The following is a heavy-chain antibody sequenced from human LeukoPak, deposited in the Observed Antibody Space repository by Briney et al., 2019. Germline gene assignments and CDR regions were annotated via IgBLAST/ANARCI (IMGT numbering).Heavy chain of an antibody. V-gene: IGHV1-2*02. CDR2: INPNSGGT. CDR1: GYTFTGYY. D-gene: IGHD3-9*01. CDR3: ARGGDWLLPDYYYYYMDV. Sequence: ASLKVSCKASGYTFTGYYMHWVRQAPGQGLEWMGWINPNSGGTNYAQKFQGRVTMTRDTSISTAYMELSRLRSDDTAVYYCARGGDWLLPDYYYYYMDVWGKGTTVTVSS. J-gene: IGHJ6*03.